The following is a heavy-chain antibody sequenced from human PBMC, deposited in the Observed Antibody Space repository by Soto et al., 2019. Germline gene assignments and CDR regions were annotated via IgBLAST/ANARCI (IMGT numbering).Heavy chain of an antibody. CDR1: GGSINYSY. Sequence: SETLSLTCTVSGGSINYSYWTWIRQHPGKGLEWIGYIYYSGSTYYNPSLKSRVTISVDTSKNQFSLKLSSVTAADTAVYYCARSIVGALYYFDYWGQGTLVTVSS. CDR2: IYYSGST. D-gene: IGHD1-26*01. J-gene: IGHJ4*02. CDR3: ARSIVGALYYFDY. V-gene: IGHV4-59*01.